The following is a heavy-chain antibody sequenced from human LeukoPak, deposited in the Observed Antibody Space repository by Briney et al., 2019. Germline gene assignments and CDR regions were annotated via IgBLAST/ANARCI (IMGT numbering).Heavy chain of an antibody. D-gene: IGHD3-22*01. J-gene: IGHJ4*02. CDR2: ISSSGSTI. V-gene: IGHV3-48*04. CDR3: ARDNYDSSGYYFD. CDR1: GLTFNTAW. Sequence: GGSLRLSCAASGLTFNTAWMSWVRLAPGKGLEWVSYISSSGSTIYYADSVKGRFTISRDNAKNSLYLQMNSLRAEDTAVYYCARDNYDSSGYYFDWGQGTLVTVSS.